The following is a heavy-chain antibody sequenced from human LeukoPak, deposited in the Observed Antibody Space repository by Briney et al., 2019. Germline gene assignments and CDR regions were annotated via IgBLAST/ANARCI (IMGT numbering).Heavy chain of an antibody. Sequence: GGSLRLSCAASGFTFRSYGMHWVRQAPGKGLEWVSLAGWAGGTTYYSDSVRGRFTISRDSGKNSVYLQMNSLTTDDTAFYFCAKELDTMFFDYWGQGALVTVSS. CDR2: AGWAGGTT. V-gene: IGHV3-43*02. J-gene: IGHJ4*02. CDR1: GFTFRSYG. CDR3: AKELDTMFFDY. D-gene: IGHD5-18*01.